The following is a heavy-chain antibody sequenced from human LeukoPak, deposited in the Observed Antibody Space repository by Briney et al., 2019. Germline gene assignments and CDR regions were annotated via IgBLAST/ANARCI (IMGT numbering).Heavy chain of an antibody. V-gene: IGHV3-74*01. Sequence: GGSLRLSCAASGFTFSNYWMHWVRQAPGKGVVWVSRIKADGSITSYADSVKGRFTISRDNAKNSPYLQMNSLRAEDTAVYYCARDRVPYGDYSLDFWGQGTLVTVSS. CDR1: GFTFSNYW. J-gene: IGHJ4*02. CDR2: IKADGSIT. CDR3: ARDRVPYGDYSLDF. D-gene: IGHD4-17*01.